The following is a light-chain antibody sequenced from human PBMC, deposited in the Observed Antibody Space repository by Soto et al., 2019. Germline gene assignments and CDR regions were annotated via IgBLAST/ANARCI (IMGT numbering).Light chain of an antibody. CDR3: SSYTNNSPYV. CDR2: EVS. J-gene: IGLJ1*01. Sequence: QSALTQPASVSGSPGQSITISCTGTSSDVGGYNYVSWYQQHPGKAPKLMIFEVSNRPSGISIRFSGSKSGNTASLTISGLQTEDEADYYCSSYTNNSPYVFGTGTKLT. CDR1: SSDVGGYNY. V-gene: IGLV2-14*01.